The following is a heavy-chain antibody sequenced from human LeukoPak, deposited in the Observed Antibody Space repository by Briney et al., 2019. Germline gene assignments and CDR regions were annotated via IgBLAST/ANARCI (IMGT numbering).Heavy chain of an antibody. Sequence: GGSLRLSCAASGFSVSSNYMSWVRQAPGKGLEWVSVIYGGSSTYYADSAKGRFTISRDNSKNTLYLQMNSLRAEDTAVYHCARAFGDFWSGYYPSYYNYYMDVWGKGTTVTVSS. V-gene: IGHV3-66*01. CDR1: GFSVSSNY. CDR3: ARAFGDFWSGYYPSYYNYYMDV. CDR2: IYGGSST. J-gene: IGHJ6*03. D-gene: IGHD3-3*01.